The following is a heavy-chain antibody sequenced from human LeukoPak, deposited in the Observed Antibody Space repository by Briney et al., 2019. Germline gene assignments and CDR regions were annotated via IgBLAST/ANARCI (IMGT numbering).Heavy chain of an antibody. CDR2: IDPDSGGT. V-gene: IGHV1-2*02. D-gene: IGHD3-22*01. Sequence: ASVKVSCEASGYTFADYYLHWVRQAPGQGLEWMGCIDPDSGGTNYAQKFQGRVTMTRDTSISTAYMELSRLRSDDTAVYYCAREYYDSSGRKHAFENWGQGTMVTVSS. J-gene: IGHJ3*02. CDR1: GYTFADYY. CDR3: AREYYDSSGRKHAFEN.